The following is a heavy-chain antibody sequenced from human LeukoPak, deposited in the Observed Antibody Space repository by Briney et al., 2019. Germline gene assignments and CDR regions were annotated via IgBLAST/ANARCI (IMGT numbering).Heavy chain of an antibody. CDR2: ISYDGSNK. Sequence: RPGRSLRLSCAASGFTFSSYGMHWVRQAPGKGLEWVAVISYDGSNKYYADSVKGRFTISRDNSKNTLYLQMNSLRAEDTVVYYCPKVVGSGNLNYYYYGMVVCGKGPTVNVSS. CDR3: PKVVGSGNLNYYYYGMVV. V-gene: IGHV3-30*18. D-gene: IGHD3-10*01. CDR1: GFTFSSYG. J-gene: IGHJ6*04.